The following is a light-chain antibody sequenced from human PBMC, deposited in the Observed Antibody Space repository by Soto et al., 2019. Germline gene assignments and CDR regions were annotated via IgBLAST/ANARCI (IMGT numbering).Light chain of an antibody. CDR3: QQYGSSPWT. J-gene: IGKJ1*01. CDR1: QSVSSSY. CDR2: GAS. V-gene: IGKV3-20*01. Sequence: EIVLTQSPGTLSLSPGERATLSCRASQSVSSSYLAWYQQKPGQAPRLLIYGASSRATGIPDRCSGSGSGTDVTLTVSGLEPEDFAVYCCQQYGSSPWTFGQGTKVEIK.